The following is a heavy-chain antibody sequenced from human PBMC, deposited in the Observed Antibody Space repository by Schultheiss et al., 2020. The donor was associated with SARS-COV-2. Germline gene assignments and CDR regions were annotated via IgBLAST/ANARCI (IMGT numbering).Heavy chain of an antibody. D-gene: IGHD6-13*01. J-gene: IGHJ4*02. CDR1: EYTFGNYW. CDR2: INEDGTTT. CDR3: ARTNSGSWYQSGTDY. Sequence: GGSLRLSCVASEYTFGNYWMHWVRQAPGEGLVWVSRINEDGTTTNYADSVKGRFTISRDNAKKTLYLQMNSLRGDDTAVYYCARTNSGSWYQSGTDYWGQGTLVTVSS. V-gene: IGHV3-74*01.